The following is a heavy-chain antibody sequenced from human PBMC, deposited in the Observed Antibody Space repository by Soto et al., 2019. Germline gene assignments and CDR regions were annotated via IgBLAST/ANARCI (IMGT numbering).Heavy chain of an antibody. CDR1: GCTFSSYG. CDR2: ISYDGSNK. V-gene: IGHV3-30*18. CDR3: ANIAVSGPFDY. J-gene: IGHJ4*02. D-gene: IGHD6-19*01. Sequence: GGSLRLSCAASGCTFSSYGVHWVRQAPGKGLEWVAVISYDGSNKYYADSVKGRFTISRDNSKNTLYLQMNSLRAEDMAVYYCANIAVSGPFDYWGQGTLVTVSS.